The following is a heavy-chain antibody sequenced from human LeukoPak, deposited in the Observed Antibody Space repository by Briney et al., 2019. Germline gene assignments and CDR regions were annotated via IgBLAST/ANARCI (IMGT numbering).Heavy chain of an antibody. CDR2: INPNSGGT. CDR1: GYTFTGYY. D-gene: IGHD3-22*01. Sequence: ASVKVSCKASGYTFTGYYMHWVRQAPGQGLEWMGWINPNSGGTNYAQKFQGRVTMTRDMSTSTVYMELSSLRSEDTAVYYCARGGYYDSSGYYYWGQGTLVTVSS. J-gene: IGHJ4*02. CDR3: ARGGYYDSSGYYY. V-gene: IGHV1-2*02.